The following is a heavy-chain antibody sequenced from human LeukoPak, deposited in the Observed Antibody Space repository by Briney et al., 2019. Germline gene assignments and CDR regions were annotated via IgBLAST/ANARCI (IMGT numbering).Heavy chain of an antibody. CDR3: ARVEMATILGIDY. V-gene: IGHV3-74*01. J-gene: IGHJ4*02. Sequence: GGSLRLSCAASGFTFSSYWMHWVRQAPGKGLVWVSRINSDGSSTSYADSVKGRFTISRDNPKNTLYLQMNSLRAEDTAVYYCARVEMATILGIDYWGQGTLVTVSS. D-gene: IGHD5-24*01. CDR2: INSDGSST. CDR1: GFTFSSYW.